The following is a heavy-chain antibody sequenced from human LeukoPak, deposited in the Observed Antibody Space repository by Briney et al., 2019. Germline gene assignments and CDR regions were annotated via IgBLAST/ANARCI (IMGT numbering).Heavy chain of an antibody. CDR3: AKNRDNRLIYWFDP. D-gene: IGHD6-25*01. J-gene: IGHJ5*02. CDR1: GFTFSSYG. Sequence: GGSLRLSCAASGFTFSSYGMHWVRQAPGKGLEWVAVISYDGSNKYYADSVKGRFTISRDNSKNTLYLQMISLRAEDTAVYYCAKNRDNRLIYWFDPWGQGTLVTVSS. V-gene: IGHV3-30*18. CDR2: ISYDGSNK.